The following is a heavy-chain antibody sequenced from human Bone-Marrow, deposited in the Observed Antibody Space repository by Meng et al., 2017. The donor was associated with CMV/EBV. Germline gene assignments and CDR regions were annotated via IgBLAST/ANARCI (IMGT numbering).Heavy chain of an antibody. CDR3: AVREWDSSSWYGYYYGMDV. J-gene: IGHJ6*02. CDR1: GFTFSSYW. CDR2: INSDGSST. Sequence: GESLKISCAASGFTFSSYWMHWVRQAPGKGLVWVSRINSDGSSTSYADSVKGRFTISRDNAKNTLYLQMNSLRAEDTAVYYCAVREWDSSSWYGYYYGMDVWGQGTTVTVSS. V-gene: IGHV3-74*01. D-gene: IGHD6-13*01.